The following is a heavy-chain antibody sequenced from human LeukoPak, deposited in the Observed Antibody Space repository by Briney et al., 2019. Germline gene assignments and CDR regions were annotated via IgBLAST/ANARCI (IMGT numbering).Heavy chain of an antibody. CDR3: AKDIGRRDYDILTGYYPQYYFDY. V-gene: IGHV3-9*01. CDR2: ISWNSGSI. D-gene: IGHD3-9*01. J-gene: IGHJ4*02. Sequence: GGSLRLSCAASGFTFDDYAMHWVRQAPGKGLEWVSGISWNSGSIGYADPVKGRFTISRDNAKNSLYPQMNSLRAEDTALYYCAKDIGRRDYDILTGYYPQYYFDYWGQGTLVTVSS. CDR1: GFTFDDYA.